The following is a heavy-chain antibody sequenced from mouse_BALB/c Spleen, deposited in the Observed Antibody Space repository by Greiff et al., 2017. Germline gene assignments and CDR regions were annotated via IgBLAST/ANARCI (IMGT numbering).Heavy chain of an antibody. Sequence: EVQLVESGGGLVKPGGSLKLSCAASGFTFSSYAMSWVRQTPEKRLEWVASISSGGSTYYPDSVKGRFTISRDNARNILYLQMSSLRSEDTAMYYCARGQVTGGFAYWGQGTLVTVSA. V-gene: IGHV5-6-5*01. J-gene: IGHJ3*01. CDR1: GFTFSSYA. CDR3: ARGQVTGGFAY. CDR2: ISSGGST.